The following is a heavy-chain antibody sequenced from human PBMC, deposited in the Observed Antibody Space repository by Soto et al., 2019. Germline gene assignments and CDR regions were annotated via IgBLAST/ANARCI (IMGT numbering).Heavy chain of an antibody. CDR1: GFTFSSYA. V-gene: IGHV3-23*01. CDR3: AKSRGMVRGVMRYYFDY. J-gene: IGHJ4*02. D-gene: IGHD3-10*01. CDR2: ISGSGGST. Sequence: GGSLRLSCAASGFTFSSYAMSWVRQAPGKGLEWVSAISGSGGSTYYADSVKGRFTISRDNSKNTLYLQMNSLRAEDTAVYYCAKSRGMVRGVMRYYFDYWGQGTLVTVSS.